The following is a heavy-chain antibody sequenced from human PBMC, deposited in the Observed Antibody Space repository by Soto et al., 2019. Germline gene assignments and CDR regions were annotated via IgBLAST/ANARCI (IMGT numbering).Heavy chain of an antibody. D-gene: IGHD6-19*01. V-gene: IGHV4-59*08. CDR2: IDYSGST. Sequence: SETLSLTCTVSGGSISGYYWSWVRQPPGKGLEWIGDIDYSGSTNYNPSLKSRVTISVDTSKKQFSLRLSSVTAADTAVYYCALSRGWYPPPYYYGMDVWGQGTTVTVSS. CDR1: GGSISGYY. J-gene: IGHJ6*02. CDR3: ALSRGWYPPPYYYGMDV.